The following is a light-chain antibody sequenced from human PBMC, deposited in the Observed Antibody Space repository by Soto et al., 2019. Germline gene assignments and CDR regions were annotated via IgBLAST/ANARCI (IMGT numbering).Light chain of an antibody. CDR3: QQANTFPFN. Sequence: DIQMTQSPSTLSASVGDRVTITCRASQSIANWLAWYQQKPGKAPKLLIYAASSLQSGVPSRFSGSGSGTDFTFAISSLQPEDFATYYCQQANTFPFNFGGGTKV. CDR2: AAS. V-gene: IGKV1-12*01. CDR1: QSIANW. J-gene: IGKJ4*01.